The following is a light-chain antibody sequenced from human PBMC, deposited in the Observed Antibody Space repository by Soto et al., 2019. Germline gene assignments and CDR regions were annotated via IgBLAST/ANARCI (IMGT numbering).Light chain of an antibody. CDR3: QQSYSTPHT. CDR1: QSIRSD. V-gene: IGKV1-39*01. J-gene: IGKJ1*01. CDR2: AAS. Sequence: DIQMTQSPSSLSASVGDRVTITCRASQSIRSDLNWYQQKPGKAPKLLIYAASSLQSGVPSRFSGSGSGTDFTLTISSLQPEDFATYYCQQSYSTPHTFGQGTKVAIK.